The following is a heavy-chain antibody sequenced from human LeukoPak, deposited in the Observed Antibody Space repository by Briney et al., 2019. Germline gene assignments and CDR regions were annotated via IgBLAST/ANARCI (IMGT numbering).Heavy chain of an antibody. D-gene: IGHD6-13*01. V-gene: IGHV3-30*04. CDR1: GFTFSSYA. J-gene: IGHJ5*02. CDR2: IPYDGSNK. Sequence: GGSLRLSCAASGFTFSSYAMHWVRQAPGKGLEWVAVIPYDGSNKYYADSVKGRFTISRDNSKNTLYLQMNSLRAEDTAVYYCARGSSSSPTGWFDPWGQGTLVTVSS. CDR3: ARGSSSSPTGWFDP.